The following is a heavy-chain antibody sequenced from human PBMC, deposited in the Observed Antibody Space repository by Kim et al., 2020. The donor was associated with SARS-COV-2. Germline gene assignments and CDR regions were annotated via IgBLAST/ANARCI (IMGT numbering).Heavy chain of an antibody. CDR2: IYYSGST. Sequence: SETLSLTCTVSGGSISSSSYYWGWIRQPPGKGLEWIGSIYYSGSTYYNPSLKSRVTISVDTSKNQFSLKLSSVTAADTAVYYCARAPPSYYNHWGQGTLVTVSS. D-gene: IGHD3-10*01. CDR3: ARAPPSYYNH. V-gene: IGHV4-39*07. J-gene: IGHJ5*02. CDR1: GGSISSSSYY.